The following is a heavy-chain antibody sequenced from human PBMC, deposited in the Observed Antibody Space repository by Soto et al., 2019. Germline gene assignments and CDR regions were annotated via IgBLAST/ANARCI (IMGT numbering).Heavy chain of an antibody. Sequence: TSVPLSLTRSVAGGSSINYYWNCLRQPPGKGLEWIGYIYYSGSTNYNPSLKSRVTISVDTSKNQFSLKLSSVTAADTAVYYCARYYYDSSGYYYFDCWGQGTLVTVSS. CDR2: IYYSGST. D-gene: IGHD3-22*01. CDR3: ARYYYDSSGYYYFDC. V-gene: IGHV4-59*01. J-gene: IGHJ4*02. CDR1: GGSSINYY.